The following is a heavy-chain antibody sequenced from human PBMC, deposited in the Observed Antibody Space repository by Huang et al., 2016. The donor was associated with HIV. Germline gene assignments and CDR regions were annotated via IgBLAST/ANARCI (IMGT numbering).Heavy chain of an antibody. D-gene: IGHD3-22*01. Sequence: APGQGLEWMGGIIPIFGTANYAQKFQGRVTITADESTSTAYMELSSLRSEDTAVYYCARVESGRYYDSRGYYYWGQGTRVTVS. CDR3: ARVESGRYYDSRGYYY. CDR2: IIPIFGTA. V-gene: IGHV1-69*01. J-gene: IGHJ4*02.